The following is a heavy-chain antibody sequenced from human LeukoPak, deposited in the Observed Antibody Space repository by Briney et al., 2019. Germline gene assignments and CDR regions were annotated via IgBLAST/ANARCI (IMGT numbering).Heavy chain of an antibody. CDR3: ARGLDDSVLASGGTN. CDR1: GYSFTSYA. J-gene: IGHJ4*02. CDR2: INAGNGNT. D-gene: IGHD2-15*01. Sequence: ASMKVSCKASGYSFTSYAMHWVRQAPGQRLEWMGWINAGNGNTKYSQKFQGRVTMTRNTSISTAYMELSSLRSEDTAVYYCARGLDDSVLASGGTNWGQGTLVTVSS. V-gene: IGHV1-3*01.